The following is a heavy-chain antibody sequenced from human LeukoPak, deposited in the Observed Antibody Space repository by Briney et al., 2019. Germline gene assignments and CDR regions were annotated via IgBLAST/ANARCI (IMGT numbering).Heavy chain of an antibody. CDR3: ARGRGSYYFDY. CDR1: GFTVSTDY. Sequence: PGGSLRLSCAASGFTVSTDYMSWVRQAPGKGLEWVSVIYSGGSTYYADSVKGRFTISRNNSKNTLYLQMNSLRAEDTAVYYCARGRGSYYFDYWGQGTLVTVSS. D-gene: IGHD1-26*01. J-gene: IGHJ4*02. V-gene: IGHV3-53*01. CDR2: IYSGGST.